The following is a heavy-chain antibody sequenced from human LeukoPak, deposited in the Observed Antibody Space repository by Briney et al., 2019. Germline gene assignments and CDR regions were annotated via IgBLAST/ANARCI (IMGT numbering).Heavy chain of an antibody. CDR1: GFPFKNYW. Sequence: GGSLRLSCAASGFPFKNYWMSWVRHAPGKGLELVANIKQDGSEIYYVDYEKSRFTRSRDNAKSSLYLQMNSLRAEDTAVYYCTREGCSGGSCYAFWFDPWGQGTLVTVSS. J-gene: IGHJ5*02. V-gene: IGHV3-7*01. CDR2: IKQDGSEI. D-gene: IGHD2-15*01. CDR3: TREGCSGGSCYAFWFDP.